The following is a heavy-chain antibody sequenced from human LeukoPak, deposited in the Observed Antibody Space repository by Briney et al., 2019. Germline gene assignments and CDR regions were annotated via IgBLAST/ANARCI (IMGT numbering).Heavy chain of an antibody. V-gene: IGHV3-48*01. CDR3: ARCDFWSGYYSFDY. CDR2: ISSSSSTI. Sequence: GGSLRLSCAASGFTFSSDSMNGVRQAPGKGLEWVSYISSSSSTIYYADCVKGRFTISRENAKNSMYLQMNSLRAEDTAVYYCARCDFWSGYYSFDYWGQGTLVTVSS. J-gene: IGHJ4*02. CDR1: GFTFSSDS. D-gene: IGHD3-3*01.